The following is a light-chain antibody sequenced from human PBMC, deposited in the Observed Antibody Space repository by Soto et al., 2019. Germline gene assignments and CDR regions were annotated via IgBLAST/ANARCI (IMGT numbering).Light chain of an antibody. Sequence: QSALTQPASLSGSPGQSITISCTGSSGDLGRHNYVSWYQQHSGKAPKLMIYDVTDRPSGVSNLFSGSNSGNTASLTTSGLLAEDEADYYCCSEIMSSIVVFGGGTKLTVL. J-gene: IGLJ2*01. V-gene: IGLV2-14*03. CDR3: CSEIMSSIVV. CDR1: SGDLGRHNY. CDR2: DVT.